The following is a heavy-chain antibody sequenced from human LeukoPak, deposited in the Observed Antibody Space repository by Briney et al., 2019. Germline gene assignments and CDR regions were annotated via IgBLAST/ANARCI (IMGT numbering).Heavy chain of an antibody. D-gene: IGHD3-10*01. CDR1: GYTFTSYY. Sequence: ASVKVSCKASGYTFTSYYMHWVRQAPGQGLEWMGIINPSGGSTSYAQKFQGRVTMTEDTSTDTAYMELRSLRSDDTAVYYCARAGITMVRGVIITPKFDPWGQGTLVTVSS. V-gene: IGHV1-46*01. J-gene: IGHJ5*02. CDR3: ARAGITMVRGVIITPKFDP. CDR2: INPSGGST.